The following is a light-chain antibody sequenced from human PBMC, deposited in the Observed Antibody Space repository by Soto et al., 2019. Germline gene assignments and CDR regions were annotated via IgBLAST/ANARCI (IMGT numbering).Light chain of an antibody. CDR2: EVN. J-gene: IGLJ1*01. CDR1: SSDVGAYIY. CDR3: SSYSDSDTKV. Sequence: HSVLSQPASVSGSPGQSITISCGGTSSDVGAYIYVSWYQQYPGKAPKLIIYEVNNRPSGVSGRFSGSKSDTTAYLTISGLQAEDEADYYCSSYSDSDTKVFGTGTKVTVL. V-gene: IGLV2-14*03.